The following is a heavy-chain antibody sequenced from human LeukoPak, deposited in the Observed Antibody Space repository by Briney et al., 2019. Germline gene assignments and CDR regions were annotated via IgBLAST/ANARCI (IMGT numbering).Heavy chain of an antibody. CDR2: IYYSGST. CDR3: TILPSSDRFYYDSSGYYRPGVS. D-gene: IGHD3-22*01. V-gene: IGHV4-39*07. Sequence: SETLSLTCTVSGGSISSCHYCGGWIRRPPGEGLGWIESIYYSGSTYYYPSLKSRVTIAVDTCTGQLSLKLRSVTAAAMALSFCTILPSSDRFYYDSSGYYRPGVSWGQRNPGTVSP. J-gene: IGHJ5*02. CDR1: GGSISSCHYC.